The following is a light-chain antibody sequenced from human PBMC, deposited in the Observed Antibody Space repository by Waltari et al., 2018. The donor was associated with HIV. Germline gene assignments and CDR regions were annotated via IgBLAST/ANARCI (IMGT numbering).Light chain of an antibody. CDR1: QSISSY. Sequence: DIQMTQSPSPLDAYVGGRVTITCRARQSISSYFNWYQQKPGKAPKLLIYKASSLESGVPSRFSGSGSGTEFTLTISSLQPDDFATYYCQQYNSYSWTFGPGTKVEIK. J-gene: IGKJ1*01. CDR2: KAS. CDR3: QQYNSYSWT. V-gene: IGKV1-5*03.